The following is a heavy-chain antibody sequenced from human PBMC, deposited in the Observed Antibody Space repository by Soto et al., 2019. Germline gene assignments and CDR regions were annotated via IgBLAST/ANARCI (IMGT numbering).Heavy chain of an antibody. J-gene: IGHJ4*02. V-gene: IGHV4-30-2*01. CDR1: GGSISSGGYA. D-gene: IGHD2-8*02. CDR2: IYHSGYT. CDR3: ARDKITGLFDY. Sequence: SETLSLTCAVSGGSISSGGYAWNWIRQPPGKGLEWIGYIYHSGYTSYNPSLKNRVTISVDKSKNQFSLTLSFVTAADTAVYYCARDKITGLFDYWGQGTLVTV.